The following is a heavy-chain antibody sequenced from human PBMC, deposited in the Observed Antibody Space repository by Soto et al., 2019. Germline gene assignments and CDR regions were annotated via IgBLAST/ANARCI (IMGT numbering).Heavy chain of an antibody. CDR2: IWNDGIRK. CDR3: ARDYDNDASAPAD. D-gene: IGHD3-16*01. J-gene: IGHJ4*02. V-gene: IGHV3-33*01. CDR1: GFTFSKYG. Sequence: GGSLRLSCAASGFTFSKYGMHWVRHAPGKGLEWVALIWNDGIRKVYVDAVKGRFTISRDNSKNTLDLQINNLRDEDTAVYYCARDYDNDASAPADGGPGTLVTVSS.